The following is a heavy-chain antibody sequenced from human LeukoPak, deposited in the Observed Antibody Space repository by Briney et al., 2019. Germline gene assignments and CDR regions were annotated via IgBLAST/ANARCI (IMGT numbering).Heavy chain of an antibody. V-gene: IGHV3-23*01. CDR1: GFTFNSYA. J-gene: IGHJ4*02. Sequence: GGSLRLSCAASGFTFNSYAMSWVRQAPGRGLEWVSAISGSGSSTYYADSVKGRFTISRDNSRNTLSLQMNSLRAEDTAVYYCARGRVDTYYDFWSGYYRGYFDYWGQGTLVTVSS. D-gene: IGHD3-3*01. CDR3: ARGRVDTYYDFWSGYYRGYFDY. CDR2: ISGSGSST.